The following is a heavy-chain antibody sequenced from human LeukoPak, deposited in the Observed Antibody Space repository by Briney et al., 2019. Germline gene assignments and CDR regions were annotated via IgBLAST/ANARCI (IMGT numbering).Heavy chain of an antibody. V-gene: IGHV4-4*07. J-gene: IGHJ3*02. D-gene: IGHD2-2*01. CDR2: IYTSGST. Sequence: SETLSLTCTVSGGSISSYYWSWIRQPAGKGLEWIGRIYTSGSTNYNASLKSRVTMSVDTSKNQFSLKLSSVTAADTAVYYCARPCSSTSCYEAFDIWGQGTMVTVSS. CDR3: ARPCSSTSCYEAFDI. CDR1: GGSISSYY.